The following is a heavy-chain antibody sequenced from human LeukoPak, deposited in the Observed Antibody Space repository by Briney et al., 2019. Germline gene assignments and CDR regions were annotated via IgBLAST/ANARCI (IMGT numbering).Heavy chain of an antibody. D-gene: IGHD6-19*01. J-gene: IGHJ6*02. CDR1: GFTFSSYW. Sequence: GGSLRLSCAASGFTFSSYWMSWVRQAPGKGLEWVANIKQDGSEKYYVDSVKGRFTISRDNAKNSLYLQMNSLRAEDTAVYYCARDGGSGWYAYYYYYGMDVWGQGTTVTVSS. CDR2: IKQDGSEK. V-gene: IGHV3-7*03. CDR3: ARDGGSGWYAYYYYYGMDV.